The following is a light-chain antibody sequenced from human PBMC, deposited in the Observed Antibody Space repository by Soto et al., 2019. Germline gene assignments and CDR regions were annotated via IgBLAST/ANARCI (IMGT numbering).Light chain of an antibody. J-gene: IGKJ1*01. CDR1: QSVSSSY. CDR2: AAS. V-gene: IGKV3-20*01. Sequence: EIVLTQSPGTLSLSPGERATLSCRASQSVSSSYLAWYQQKPGQAPRLLIYAASSRATGIPGRFTGSGSGTDFTLTISRLEPEDFAVYYCQQYGSSLWTFGQGTKVDIK. CDR3: QQYGSSLWT.